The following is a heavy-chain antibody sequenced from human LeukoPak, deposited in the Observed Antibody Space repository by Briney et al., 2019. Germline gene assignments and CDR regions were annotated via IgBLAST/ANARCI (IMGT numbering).Heavy chain of an antibody. Sequence: SETLSLTCTVSGGSVSSYYWSWIRQPPGKGLEWIGYIKSSGSSNYNPSLKSRVTISMDTSKNQFSLRLNSVTAADTAVYYCARAGTVATNWFDPWGQGTLVTVSS. J-gene: IGHJ5*02. V-gene: IGHV4-59*02. CDR1: GGSVSSYY. CDR3: ARAGTVATNWFDP. CDR2: IKSSGSS. D-gene: IGHD5-12*01.